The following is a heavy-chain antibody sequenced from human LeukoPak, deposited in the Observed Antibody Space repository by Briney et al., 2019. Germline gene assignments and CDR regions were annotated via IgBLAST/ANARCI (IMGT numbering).Heavy chain of an antibody. CDR2: ISWNSGSI. V-gene: IGHV3-9*03. D-gene: IGHD6-19*01. J-gene: IGHJ3*02. CDR1: GFTFDDYA. Sequence: PGGSLRLSCAASGFTFDDYAMHWVRQAPGKGLEWVSGISWNSGSIGYADSVKGRFTISRDNAKNSLYLQMNSLRAEDMALYYCAKDMYSSGYDAFDIWGQGTIVTVSS. CDR3: AKDMYSSGYDAFDI.